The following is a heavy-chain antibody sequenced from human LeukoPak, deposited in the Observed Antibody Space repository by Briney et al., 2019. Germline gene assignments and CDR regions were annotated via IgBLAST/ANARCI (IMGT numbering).Heavy chain of an antibody. CDR2: INAGNGNT. D-gene: IGHD2-2*01. J-gene: IGHJ6*04. V-gene: IGHV1-3*01. CDR3: ARDLEAYCSSTSCYPPRYYYGMDV. Sequence: ASVKVSCKASGYTFTRYAMHWVRQAPGQRLEWMGWINAGNGNTKYPQKFQGRVTITRDTSASTAYMELSSLRSEDTAVYYCARDLEAYCSSTSCYPPRYYYGMDVWGKGTTVTVSS. CDR1: GYTFTRYA.